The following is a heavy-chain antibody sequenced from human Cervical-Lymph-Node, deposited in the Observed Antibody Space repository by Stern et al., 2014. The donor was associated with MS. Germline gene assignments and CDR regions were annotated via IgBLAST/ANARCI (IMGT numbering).Heavy chain of an antibody. J-gene: IGHJ4*02. V-gene: IGHV1-3*01. CDR2: VNGGDGYT. Sequence: VQLLESGAEVKKPGASVKVSCKASGYTFTNYAIHWVRQAPGQRLEGVAWVNGGDGYTKYSQKFHGRVPMTRDTSASTAYMELSSLRSEDTAVYYCARDGVYTYGSTDYYFDYWGQGTLVTVSS. CDR3: ARDGVYTYGSTDYYFDY. D-gene: IGHD5-18*01. CDR1: GYTFTNYA.